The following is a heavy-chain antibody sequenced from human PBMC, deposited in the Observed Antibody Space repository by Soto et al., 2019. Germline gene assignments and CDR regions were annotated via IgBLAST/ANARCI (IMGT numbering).Heavy chain of an antibody. CDR1: GGSVSSGSYY. Sequence: SETLSLTCTVSGGSVSSGSYYWSWIRQPPGKGLEWIGYIYYSGSTNYNPSLKSRVTISVDTSKNQFSLKLSSVTAADTAVYYCARDRGRDGYSDNAFDIWGQGTMVTVSS. CDR2: IYYSGST. D-gene: IGHD5-18*01. CDR3: ARDRGRDGYSDNAFDI. J-gene: IGHJ3*02. V-gene: IGHV4-61*01.